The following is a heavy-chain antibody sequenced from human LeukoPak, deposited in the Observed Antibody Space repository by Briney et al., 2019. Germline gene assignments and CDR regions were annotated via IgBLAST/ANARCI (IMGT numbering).Heavy chain of an antibody. J-gene: IGHJ4*02. V-gene: IGHV3-13*01. D-gene: IGHD3-22*01. CDR2: IGTAGDT. CDR1: GFTFSSYD. Sequence: GGSLRLSCAASGFTFSSYDMHWVRQATGKGLEWVSAIGTAGDTYYPGSVKGRFTISRDNSKNTLYLQMNSLRAEDTAVYYCAKDRDYYDSSGYLDYWGQGTLVTVSS. CDR3: AKDRDYYDSSGYLDY.